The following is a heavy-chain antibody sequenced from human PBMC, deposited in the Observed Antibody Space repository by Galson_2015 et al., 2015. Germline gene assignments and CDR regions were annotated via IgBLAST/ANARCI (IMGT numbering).Heavy chain of an antibody. Sequence: SLRLSCAASGFTFSSYSMNWVRQAPGKGLEWVSSISSSSSYIYYADSVKGRFTISRDNAKNSLYLQMNSLRAEDTAVYYRARDGKRANYYDSGGQYFDYWGQGTLVTVSS. V-gene: IGHV3-21*01. J-gene: IGHJ4*02. CDR3: ARDGKRANYYDSGGQYFDY. CDR2: ISSSSSYI. CDR1: GFTFSSYS. D-gene: IGHD3-22*01.